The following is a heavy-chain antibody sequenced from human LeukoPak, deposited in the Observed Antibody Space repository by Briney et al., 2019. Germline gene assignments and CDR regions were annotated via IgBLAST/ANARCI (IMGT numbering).Heavy chain of an antibody. Sequence: SETLSLTCTVSGGSISSYYWNWIRQPAGKGLEWIGRIYASGSTNYNPSLKSRVTMSVDTSKNQFSLKLYSATAADTAVYYCARGNTNWEEINYWGQGALVTVSS. CDR1: GGSISSYY. J-gene: IGHJ4*02. D-gene: IGHD1-1*01. V-gene: IGHV4-4*07. CDR3: ARGNTNWEEINY. CDR2: IYASGST.